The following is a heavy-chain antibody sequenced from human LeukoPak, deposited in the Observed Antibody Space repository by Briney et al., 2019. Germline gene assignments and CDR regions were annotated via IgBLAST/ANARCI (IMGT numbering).Heavy chain of an antibody. CDR1: GFTVSSNY. Sequence: PGGSLRLSCAASGFTVSSNYMSWVRQARGKGLEGVSVIYSGGSTYYADSVKGRFTISRDNSKNTLYLQMNSLRAEDTAVYYCAAKTYYYDSSGYYYFDYWGQGTLVAVSS. CDR3: AAKTYYYDSSGYYYFDY. CDR2: IYSGGST. V-gene: IGHV3-53*01. D-gene: IGHD3-22*01. J-gene: IGHJ4*02.